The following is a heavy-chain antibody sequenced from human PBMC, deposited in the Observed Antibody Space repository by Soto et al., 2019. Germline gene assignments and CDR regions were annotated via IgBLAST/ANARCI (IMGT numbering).Heavy chain of an antibody. CDR1: GYSFASHW. CDR3: ARLGRYDSTEH. V-gene: IGHV5-51*01. CDR2: IYPGDPET. Sequence: GESLKISCKGSGYSFASHWIAWVRQKPGEGLECLGVIYPGDPETRYRPSFQGQATISADKSTSTAYLQWTSLKASDTAIYYCARLGRYDSTEHWGQGTLVTVSS. J-gene: IGHJ4*02. D-gene: IGHD3-22*01.